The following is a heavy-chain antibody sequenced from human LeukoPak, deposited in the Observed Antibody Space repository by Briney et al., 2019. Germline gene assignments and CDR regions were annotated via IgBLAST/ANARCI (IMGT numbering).Heavy chain of an antibody. CDR3: ARVPSTVTTPTDWVRGGYFDY. D-gene: IGHD4-17*01. Sequence: PSETLSLTCAVYGGSFSGYYWSWIRQPPGKGLEWIGEINHSGSTNYNPSLKSRVTISVDTSKNQFSLKLSSVTAADTAVYYCARVPSTVTTPTDWVRGGYFDYWGQGTLVTVSS. V-gene: IGHV4-34*01. J-gene: IGHJ4*02. CDR1: GGSFSGYY. CDR2: INHSGST.